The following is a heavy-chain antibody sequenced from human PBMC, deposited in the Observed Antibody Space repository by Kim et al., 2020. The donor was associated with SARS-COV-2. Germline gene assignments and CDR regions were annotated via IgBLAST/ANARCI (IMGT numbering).Heavy chain of an antibody. V-gene: IGHV3-23*01. J-gene: IGHJ4*02. CDR3: AKSLLYSRGGDCSVASCAPEV. CDR2: ISGSGGST. CDR1: GFTFSTYG. D-gene: IGHD2-15*01. Sequence: GGSLRLSCAASGFTFSTYGMRWVRQAPGKGLEWVSSISGSGGSTYYADSVKGRFTISRDNSKNTMYLQMNSLRAEDTAFYYCAKSLLYSRGGDCSVASCAPEVWGQGTLVTVST.